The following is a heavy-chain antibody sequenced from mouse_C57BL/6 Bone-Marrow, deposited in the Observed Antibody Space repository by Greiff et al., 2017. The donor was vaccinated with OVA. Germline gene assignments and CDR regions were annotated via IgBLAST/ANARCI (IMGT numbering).Heavy chain of an antibody. CDR1: GFSLTSYG. V-gene: IGHV2-5*01. J-gene: IGHJ2*01. CDR3: AKKGAYGYFDY. D-gene: IGHD1-1*01. Sequence: VQLQQSGPGLVQPSQSLSITCTVSGFSLTSYGVHWVRQSPGKGLEWLGVIWRGGSTDYNAAFMSRLSITNDNSKSQVFFKMNSLQADDTAIYYCAKKGAYGYFDYWGQGTTLTVSS. CDR2: IWRGGST.